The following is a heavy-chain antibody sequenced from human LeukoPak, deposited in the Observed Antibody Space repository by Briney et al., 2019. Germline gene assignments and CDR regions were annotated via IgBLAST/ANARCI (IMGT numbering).Heavy chain of an antibody. Sequence: GGSLRLSCAASGFTFSSYGMHWVRQAPGKGLEWVAFIRYDGSNKYYADSVKGRFTISRDNSKNTLYLQMNSLRAEDTAVYYCAKEGPRMYSSSWYNRINWFDPWGQGTLVTVSS. CDR1: GFTFSSYG. J-gene: IGHJ5*02. CDR2: IRYDGSNK. CDR3: AKEGPRMYSSSWYNRINWFDP. V-gene: IGHV3-30*02. D-gene: IGHD6-13*01.